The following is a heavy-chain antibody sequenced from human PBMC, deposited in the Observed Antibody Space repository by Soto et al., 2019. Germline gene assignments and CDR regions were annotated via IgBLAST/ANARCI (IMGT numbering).Heavy chain of an antibody. J-gene: IGHJ4*02. D-gene: IGHD4-17*01. Sequence: SQTLSLTCAISGDSVSSNSAAWNWIRLSPSRGLEWLGRTFYRSKWYNDYDLSVKSRITIIQETSNNQFSLNLTSVTPREAAIYTLARARITVSEGVPDLDFWGQGTLVTV. CDR1: GDSVSSNSAA. CDR3: ARARITVSEGVPDLDF. V-gene: IGHV6-1*01. CDR2: TFYRSKWYN.